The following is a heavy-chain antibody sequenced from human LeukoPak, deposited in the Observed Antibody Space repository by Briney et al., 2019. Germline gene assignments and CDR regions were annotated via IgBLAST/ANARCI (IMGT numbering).Heavy chain of an antibody. CDR3: ARDKSTNGDAFDI. J-gene: IGHJ3*02. Sequence: SETLSLTCAVSGGSISSGGYSWSWIWQPPGKGLEWIGYIYYSGSTYYTPSLKSRVTISVDTSKNQFSLKLSPVTAADTAVYYCARDKSTNGDAFDIWGQGTMVTVSS. CDR1: GGSISSGGYS. D-gene: IGHD2-8*01. V-gene: IGHV4-30-4*07. CDR2: IYYSGST.